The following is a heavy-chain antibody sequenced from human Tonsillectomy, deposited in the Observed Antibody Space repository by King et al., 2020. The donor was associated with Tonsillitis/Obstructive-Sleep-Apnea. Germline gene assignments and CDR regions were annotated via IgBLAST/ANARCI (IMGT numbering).Heavy chain of an antibody. V-gene: IGHV1-18*01. CDR2: ISAYNGNT. CDR1: GYTFTRYG. Sequence: VQLVESGAEVKKPGASVKVSCKASGYTFTRYGISWLRQSRGQGLDWMGWISAYNGNTHYAQKLQGRVTMTTDTSTTIAYMELRSLRSDDTAVYYCARDTRIAVAQGDAFDIWGQGTMVTVSS. J-gene: IGHJ3*02. D-gene: IGHD6-19*01. CDR3: ARDTRIAVAQGDAFDI.